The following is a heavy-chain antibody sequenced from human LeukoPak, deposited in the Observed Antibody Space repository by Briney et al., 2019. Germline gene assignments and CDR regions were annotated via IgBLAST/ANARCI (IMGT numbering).Heavy chain of an antibody. Sequence: SETLSLTCTVSGVSISSYYWSWIRQPPGKGLEWIGYIYYSGSTNYNPSLKSRVTISVDTSKNQFSLKLGSVTAADTAVYYCAREGGGSAAFDYWGQGTLVTVSS. V-gene: IGHV4-59*01. CDR2: IYYSGST. J-gene: IGHJ4*02. D-gene: IGHD5-12*01. CDR1: GVSISSYY. CDR3: AREGGGSAAFDY.